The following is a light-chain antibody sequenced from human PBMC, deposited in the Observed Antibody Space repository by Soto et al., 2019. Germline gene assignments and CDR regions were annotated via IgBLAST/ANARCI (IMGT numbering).Light chain of an antibody. J-gene: IGKJ4*01. CDR2: GAS. V-gene: IGKV3-20*01. CDR1: QSVSSSY. CDR3: QQYGSPLT. Sequence: EIVLTQSPGTLSLSPGERATLSCRASQSVSSSYLAWYQQKPGQAPRLLIYGASSRPTGIPDRFSGSGSGTDFTLTISRLEPEDFAVYYCQQYGSPLTFGGGTKVEIK.